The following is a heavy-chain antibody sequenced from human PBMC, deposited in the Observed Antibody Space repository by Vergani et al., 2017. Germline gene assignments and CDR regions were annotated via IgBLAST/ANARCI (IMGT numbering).Heavy chain of an antibody. Sequence: QLQLQESGPGLVKPSETLSLTCTVSGGSISSSSYYWGWIRQPPGKGLEWIGSIYYSGSTYYNPSLKSRATISVDTSKNQFSLKLSSVTAADTAVYYCARSARYYYGSGSYSHWFDPWGQGTLVTVSS. CDR3: ARSARYYYGSGSYSHWFDP. D-gene: IGHD3-10*01. CDR2: IYYSGST. V-gene: IGHV4-39*01. CDR1: GGSISSSSYY. J-gene: IGHJ5*02.